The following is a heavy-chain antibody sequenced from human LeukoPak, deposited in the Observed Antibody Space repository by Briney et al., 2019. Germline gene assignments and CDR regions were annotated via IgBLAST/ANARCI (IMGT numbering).Heavy chain of an antibody. Sequence: PSETLSLTCIIPSGAITSYWSWIRQPPGKGLEFLGYIFHTGIIKYNPSLGSRLTISLDTSKRQLSLRLTSVTAADTANYFCARRPRAPDIWGQGTMVIVSS. CDR2: IFHTGII. J-gene: IGHJ3*02. CDR3: ARRPRAPDI. CDR1: SGAITSY. V-gene: IGHV4-59*01.